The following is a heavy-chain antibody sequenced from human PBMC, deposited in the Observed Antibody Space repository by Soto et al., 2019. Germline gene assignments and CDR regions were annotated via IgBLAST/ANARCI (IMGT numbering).Heavy chain of an antibody. CDR1: EFTVSSNY. CDR2: ISSGSTI. V-gene: IGHV3-11*01. Sequence: PGGSLRLSSAASEFTVSSNYMSWVRQAPGKGLEWVSYISSGSTIYYADSVKGRFTISRDNAKNSLYLQMNSLRAEDTAVYYCARDGRFLEWLSPNYYYYYMDVWGKGTTVTVSS. J-gene: IGHJ6*03. CDR3: ARDGRFLEWLSPNYYYYYMDV. D-gene: IGHD3-3*01.